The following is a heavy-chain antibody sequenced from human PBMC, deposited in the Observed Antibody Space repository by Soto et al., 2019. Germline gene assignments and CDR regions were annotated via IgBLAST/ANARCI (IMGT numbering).Heavy chain of an antibody. J-gene: IGHJ6*02. CDR1: GGSFSGYY. D-gene: IGHD6-13*01. Sequence: SETLSLTCAVYGGSFSGYYWSWIRQPPGKGLEWIGEINHSGSTNYNPSLKSRVTISVDTSKNQFSLKLSSVTAADTAVYYCAKGMAIAAAGSEYYYYGMDVWGQGTTVKSP. V-gene: IGHV4-34*01. CDR3: AKGMAIAAAGSEYYYYGMDV. CDR2: INHSGST.